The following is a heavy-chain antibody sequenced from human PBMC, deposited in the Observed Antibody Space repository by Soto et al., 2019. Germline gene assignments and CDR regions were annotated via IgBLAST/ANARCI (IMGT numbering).Heavy chain of an antibody. CDR3: ARHRHDSSGYYLFYYYGMDV. V-gene: IGHV5-51*01. CDR1: GYSFTSYW. J-gene: IGHJ6*02. D-gene: IGHD3-22*01. CDR2: IYPGDSDT. Sequence: GESLKISCKGSGYSFTSYWIGWVRQMPGKGLEWMGIIYPGDSDTRYSPSFQGQVTISADKSISTAYLQWSSLKASDTAMYYCARHRHDSSGYYLFYYYGMDVWGQGTTVTVSS.